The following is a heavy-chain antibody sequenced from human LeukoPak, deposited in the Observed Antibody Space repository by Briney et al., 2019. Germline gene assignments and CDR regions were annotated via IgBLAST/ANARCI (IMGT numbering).Heavy chain of an antibody. V-gene: IGHV3-23*01. J-gene: IGHJ4*02. CDR1: GFTFDDYG. CDR2: ISGSGGST. CDR3: AKDHYDSSGYYLFDY. D-gene: IGHD3-22*01. Sequence: GGSLRLSCAASGFTFDDYGMSWVRQAPGKGLEWVSAISGSGGSTYYADSVKGRFTISRDNSKNTLYLQMNSLRAEDTAVYYCAKDHYDSSGYYLFDYWGQGTLVTVSS.